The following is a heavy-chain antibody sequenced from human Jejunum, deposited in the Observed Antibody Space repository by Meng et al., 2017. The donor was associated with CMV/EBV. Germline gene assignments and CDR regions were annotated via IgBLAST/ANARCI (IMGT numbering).Heavy chain of an antibody. CDR3: ARDPYSSGGYGAFDL. J-gene: IGHJ3*01. CDR2: IKPNGNDK. D-gene: IGHD2-15*01. CDR1: GFTFSAYC. Sequence: GFTFSAYCMTWGRQSPGRGLEWVANIKPNGNDKYYVDSVKGRFTISRDNAKNSLYLHMNSLTVADTAIYYCARDPYSSGGYGAFDLWAPGTMVTVSS. V-gene: IGHV3-7*01.